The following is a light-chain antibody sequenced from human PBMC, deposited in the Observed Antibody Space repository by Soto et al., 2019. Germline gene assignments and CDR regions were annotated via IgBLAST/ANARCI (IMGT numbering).Light chain of an antibody. CDR3: QHYNSYSEA. CDR1: QSIGRW. CDR2: KAS. V-gene: IGKV1-5*03. Sequence: DLQMTQSPSTLSAFVGDRVTITCRSSQSIGRWLAWYQQKPGKAPKLLIYKASTLKSGVPSRFSGSGSGTEFTLTISSLQPDDFATYYCQHYNSYSEAFGQGTKVDIK. J-gene: IGKJ1*01.